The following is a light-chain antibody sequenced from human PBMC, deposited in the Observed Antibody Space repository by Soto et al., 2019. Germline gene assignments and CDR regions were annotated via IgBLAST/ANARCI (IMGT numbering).Light chain of an antibody. Sequence: QSALTQPASVSGSPGQSITVSCTGTSSDIGSYNLVSWYQHHPGKAPKAMIYEVTKRPSGVSNRFSGSKSGNTASLTISGLQAEDEADYYCCSYAGSSTYVFGTGTKLTVL. CDR3: CSYAGSSTYV. CDR1: SSDIGSYNL. J-gene: IGLJ1*01. CDR2: EVT. V-gene: IGLV2-23*02.